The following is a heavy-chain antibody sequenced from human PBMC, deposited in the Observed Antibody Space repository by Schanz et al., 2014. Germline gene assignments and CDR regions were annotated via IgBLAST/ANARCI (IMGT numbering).Heavy chain of an antibody. J-gene: IGHJ4*02. Sequence: VQLLESGGGLIQPGGSLRLSCAASGFTFSSYSMHWVRQAPGKGLEWVALVSSDGNNDYYTDSVKGRFTISRDNSKTTVYLQMNSLRAEDTAVYYCAKDAENTAMITDYFDYWGQGTLVTVSS. V-gene: IGHV3-30*18. CDR3: AKDAENTAMITDYFDY. CDR1: GFTFSSYS. CDR2: VSSDGNND. D-gene: IGHD5-18*01.